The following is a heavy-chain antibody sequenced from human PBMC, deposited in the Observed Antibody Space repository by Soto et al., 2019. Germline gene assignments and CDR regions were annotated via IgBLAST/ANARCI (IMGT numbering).Heavy chain of an antibody. CDR2: ISNNGAHT. D-gene: IGHD6-13*01. CDR3: ARRGYGSRWPNVYMDV. CDR1: GFTFSNYE. Sequence: GGSRRLSCAASGFTFSNYEMHWVRQAPGKGLEYVSGISNNGAHTDYAKSVKGRFTISRDNSENTLYLQMGSLRAEDMAFYYFARRGYGSRWPNVYMDVWGKGTTVTVSS. J-gene: IGHJ6*03. V-gene: IGHV3-64*01.